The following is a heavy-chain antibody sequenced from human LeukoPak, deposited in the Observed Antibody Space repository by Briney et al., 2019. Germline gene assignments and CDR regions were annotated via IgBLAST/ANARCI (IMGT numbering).Heavy chain of an antibody. CDR3: ARARGTMVDAFDI. CDR1: GFTFSIFS. Sequence: GGSLRLSCAASGFTFSIFSMNWVRQAPGKGLEWVSYISSSSSSIYYADSVNGRFTVSRDNAKNSLYLQMNSLRAEDTAVFYCARARGTMVDAFDIWGQGTMVTVSS. V-gene: IGHV3-48*01. D-gene: IGHD3-10*01. CDR2: ISSSSSSI. J-gene: IGHJ3*02.